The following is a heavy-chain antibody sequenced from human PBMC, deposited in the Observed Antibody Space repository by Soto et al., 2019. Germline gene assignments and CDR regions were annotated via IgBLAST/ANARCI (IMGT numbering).Heavy chain of an antibody. J-gene: IGHJ3*02. CDR2: ISYDGSNK. CDR1: GFTFSSYA. Sequence: QVQLVESGGGVVQPGRSLRLSCAASGFTFSSYAMHWVRQAPGKGLEGVAVISYDGSNKYYADSVKGRFTISRDNSKNTLYLQMNSLRAEDTAVYYCASSYDSSGYYLAGAFDIWGQGTMVTVSS. CDR3: ASSYDSSGYYLAGAFDI. D-gene: IGHD3-22*01. V-gene: IGHV3-30-3*01.